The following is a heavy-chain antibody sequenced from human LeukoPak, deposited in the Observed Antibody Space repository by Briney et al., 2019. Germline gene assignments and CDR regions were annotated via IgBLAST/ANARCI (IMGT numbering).Heavy chain of an antibody. J-gene: IGHJ4*02. CDR2: TSWNSGSI. Sequence: SLRLSCAASGFTFDDYAMHWVRQAPGKGLEWVSGTSWNSGSIGYADSVKGRFTISRDNAKNSLYLQMNSLRAEDTALYYCAKDIAAAGNGADWGQGTLVTVSS. V-gene: IGHV3-9*01. CDR1: GFTFDDYA. D-gene: IGHD6-13*01. CDR3: AKDIAAAGNGAD.